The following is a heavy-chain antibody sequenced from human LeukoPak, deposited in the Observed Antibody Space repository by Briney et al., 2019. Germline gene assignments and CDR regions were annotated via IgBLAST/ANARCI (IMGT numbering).Heavy chain of an antibody. D-gene: IGHD2-15*01. V-gene: IGHV4-59*11. CDR3: TRGSRYCSSGSCYGWFDP. Sequence: SETLSLTCTVSGGSISSHYWSWIRQPPGKGLEWIGYIYYSGSTNYNPSLKSRVTISVDTSKNQFSLTLNSVTAAATAIYYCTRGSRYCSSGSCYGWFDPWGQGTLVTVSS. CDR2: IYYSGST. J-gene: IGHJ5*02. CDR1: GGSISSHY.